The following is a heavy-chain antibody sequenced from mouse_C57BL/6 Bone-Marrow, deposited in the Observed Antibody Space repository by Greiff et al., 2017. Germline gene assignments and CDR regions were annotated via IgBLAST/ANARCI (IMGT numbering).Heavy chain of an antibody. J-gene: IGHJ3*01. CDR3: TTNYSNSAWFAY. CDR2: IDPENGDT. D-gene: IGHD2-5*01. CDR1: GFNIKDDY. V-gene: IGHV14-4*01. Sequence: EVKVVESGAELVRPGASVKLSCTASGFNIKDDYMHWVKQRPEQGLEWIGWIDPENGDTEYASKFQGKATITADTSSNTAYLQLSSLTSEDTAVYYCTTNYSNSAWFAYWGQGTLVTVSA.